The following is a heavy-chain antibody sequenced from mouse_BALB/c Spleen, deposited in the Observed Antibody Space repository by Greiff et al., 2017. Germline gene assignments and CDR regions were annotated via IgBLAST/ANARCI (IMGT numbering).Heavy chain of an antibody. V-gene: IGHV5-12-2*01. J-gene: IGHJ1*01. D-gene: IGHD1-1*01. CDR2: ISNGGGST. CDR3: ARQGGSRNWYFDV. Sequence: EVQLVESGGGLVQPGGSLKLSCAASGFTFSSYTMSWVRQTPEKRLEWVAYISNGGGSTYYPDTVKGRFTISRDNAKNTLYLQMSSLKSEDTAMYYCARQGGSRNWYFDVWGAGTTVTVSS. CDR1: GFTFSSYT.